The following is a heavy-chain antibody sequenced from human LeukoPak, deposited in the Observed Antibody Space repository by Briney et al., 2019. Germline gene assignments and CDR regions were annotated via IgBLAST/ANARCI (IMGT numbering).Heavy chain of an antibody. Sequence: GGSLRLSCAASGFTFSSYSMNWVRQAPGKGLEWVSSISSSSSYIYYADSVKGRFTISRDNAKNSLYLQMNSLRAEDTAVYYYARDPHIGYGYGDYEGQGTLVTVSS. CDR1: GFTFSSYS. CDR3: ARDPHIGYGYGDY. J-gene: IGHJ4*02. V-gene: IGHV3-21*01. D-gene: IGHD5-12*01. CDR2: ISSSSSYI.